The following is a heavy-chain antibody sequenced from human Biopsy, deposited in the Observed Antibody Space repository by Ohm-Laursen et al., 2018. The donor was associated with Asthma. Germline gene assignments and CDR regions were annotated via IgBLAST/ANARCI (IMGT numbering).Heavy chain of an antibody. J-gene: IGHJ5*02. D-gene: IGHD6-13*01. V-gene: IGHV1-2*06. CDR3: ARGQRSAGDRWFDP. CDR1: GYTFTSYG. Sequence: ASVKVSCKASGYTFTSYGISWVRQAPGQGLEWMGRINPNSGATNYAQKFQGRVTMTRDTSISTAYMEVSRLRSDDTAVYYCARGQRSAGDRWFDPWGQGTLVTVSS. CDR2: INPNSGAT.